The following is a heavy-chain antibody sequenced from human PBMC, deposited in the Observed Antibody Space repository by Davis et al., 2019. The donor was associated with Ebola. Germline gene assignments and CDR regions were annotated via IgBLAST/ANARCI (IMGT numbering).Heavy chain of an antibody. CDR1: GNSFTSHW. CDR2: IYTGDSDT. J-gene: IGHJ3*02. Sequence: GESLKISCKDSGNSFTSHWIGWVRQMPGKGLEWMGIIYTGDSDTRYNPSFRGQVTISADKSMKTAFLQWSSLKASDSGMYYCASLRRTITGMDDAFDIWGQGTMVTVSS. CDR3: ASLRRTITGMDDAFDI. V-gene: IGHV5-51*01. D-gene: IGHD2-8*02.